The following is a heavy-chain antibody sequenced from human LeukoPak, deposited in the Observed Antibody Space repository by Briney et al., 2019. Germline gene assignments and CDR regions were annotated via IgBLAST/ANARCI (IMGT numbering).Heavy chain of an antibody. CDR2: IYPGDSDT. CDR3: ARHKEGYYYYMDV. J-gene: IGHJ6*03. CDR1: GSPFTGYW. Sequence: GESLQISCKGSGSPFTGYWIGGGRQLPGKGLEGMGIIYPGDSDTRYSPSFQGQVTISADKSISTAYLQWSSLKASDTAMYYCARHKEGYYYYMDVWGKGTTVTVSS. V-gene: IGHV5-51*01.